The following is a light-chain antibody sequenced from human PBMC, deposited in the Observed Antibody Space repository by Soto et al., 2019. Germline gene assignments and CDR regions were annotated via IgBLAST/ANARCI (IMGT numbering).Light chain of an antibody. Sequence: DIPMTQSPSTLSGSVGDRVTITCRASQTISSWLAWYQQKPGKAPKLLIYKASTLKSGVPSRFSGSGSGTEFTLTISSLQPDDFATYYCQHYNSYSEAFGQGTRLEI. CDR2: KAS. V-gene: IGKV1-5*03. J-gene: IGKJ5*01. CDR3: QHYNSYSEA. CDR1: QTISSW.